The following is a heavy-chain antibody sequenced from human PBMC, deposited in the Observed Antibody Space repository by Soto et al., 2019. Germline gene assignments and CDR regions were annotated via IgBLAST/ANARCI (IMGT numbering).Heavy chain of an antibody. CDR1: GYTFTSYG. D-gene: IGHD6-13*01. Sequence: ASVKVSCKASGYTFTSYGISWVRQAPGQGLEWMGWISAYNGNTNYAQKLQGRVTMTTDTSTSTAYMELGSLGSDDTAVYYCARDIKSSSWYRDYYYGMDVWGQGTTVTVSS. CDR2: ISAYNGNT. CDR3: ARDIKSSSWYRDYYYGMDV. V-gene: IGHV1-18*01. J-gene: IGHJ6*02.